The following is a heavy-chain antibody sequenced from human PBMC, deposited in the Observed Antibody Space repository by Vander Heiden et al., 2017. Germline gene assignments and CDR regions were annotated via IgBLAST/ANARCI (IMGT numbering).Heavy chain of an antibody. J-gene: IGHJ6*02. CDR3: AKGRGYSYGYHYYYGMDV. CDR1: GGTFSSYA. D-gene: IGHD5-18*01. Sequence: QVQLVQSGAEVKKPGSSVKVSCKASGGTFSSYAISWVRQAPGQGREWMGGIIPIFGTANYAQKFQGRVTITADESTSTAYMELSSLRSEDTAVYYCAKGRGYSYGYHYYYGMDVWGQGTTVTVSS. V-gene: IGHV1-69*01. CDR2: IIPIFGTA.